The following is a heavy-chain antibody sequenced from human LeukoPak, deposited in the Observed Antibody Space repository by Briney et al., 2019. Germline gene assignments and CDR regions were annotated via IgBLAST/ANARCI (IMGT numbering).Heavy chain of an antibody. CDR3: ARTAGELLWFGGYYYYGMDV. D-gene: IGHD3-10*01. Sequence: GESLNISCKGSGYSFTSYWIGWVRQMPGKGLEWMGIIYPGDSNTRYSPSFQGQVTISADKSISTAYLQWSSLKASDTAMYYCARTAGELLWFGGYYYYGMDVWGQGTTVTVSS. CDR2: IYPGDSNT. CDR1: GYSFTSYW. V-gene: IGHV5-51*01. J-gene: IGHJ6*02.